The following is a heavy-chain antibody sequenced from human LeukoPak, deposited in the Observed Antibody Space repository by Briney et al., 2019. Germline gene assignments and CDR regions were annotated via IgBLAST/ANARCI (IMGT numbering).Heavy chain of an antibody. CDR3: ASLAGPYYDFWSGYPYYFDY. Sequence: SETLSLTCTVSGYSISSGYYWGWIRQPPGKGLEWIGSIYHSGSTYYNPSLKSRVTISVDTSKNQFFLKLSSVTAADTAVYYCASLAGPYYDFWSGYPYYFDYWGQGTLVTVSS. CDR2: IYHSGST. CDR1: GYSISSGYY. J-gene: IGHJ4*02. D-gene: IGHD3-3*01. V-gene: IGHV4-38-2*02.